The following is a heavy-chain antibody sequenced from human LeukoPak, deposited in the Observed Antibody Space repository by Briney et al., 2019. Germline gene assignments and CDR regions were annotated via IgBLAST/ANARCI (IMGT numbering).Heavy chain of an antibody. V-gene: IGHV3-23*01. J-gene: IGHJ4*02. CDR3: AKDLVLNYYDSSGYYCDY. Sequence: GGSLRLSCAASGFTFTTYWMSWVRQAPGKGLEWVSAISGSGGSTYYADSVKGRFTISRDNSKNTLYLQMNSLRAEDTAVYYCAKDLVLNYYDSSGYYCDYWGQGTLVTVSS. CDR1: GFTFTTYW. D-gene: IGHD3-22*01. CDR2: ISGSGGST.